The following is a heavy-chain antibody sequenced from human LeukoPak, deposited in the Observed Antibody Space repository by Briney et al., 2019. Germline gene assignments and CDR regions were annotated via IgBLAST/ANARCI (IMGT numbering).Heavy chain of an antibody. V-gene: IGHV1-2*02. J-gene: IGHJ5*02. CDR3: ARLGYGGYTDNWFDP. D-gene: IGHD5-12*01. CDR1: GYTFTGYY. CDR2: INPNSGGT. Sequence: EASVKVSCKASGYTFTGYYMHWVRQAPGQGLEWMGWINPNSGGTNYAQKFQGRVTMTRDTSISTAYMELSRLRSDDTAVYYCARLGYGGYTDNWFDPWGQGTLVTVSS.